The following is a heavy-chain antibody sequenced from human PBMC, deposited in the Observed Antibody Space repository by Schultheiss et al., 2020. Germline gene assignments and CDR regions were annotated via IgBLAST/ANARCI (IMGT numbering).Heavy chain of an antibody. Sequence: GGSLRLSCAASGFTFSSYGMHWVRQAPGKGLEWVAVIWNDGSNRNYADAVKGRFTISRDNSKNTLYLQMNSLRAEDTAVYYCARDGASDALMMRYYYYGMDVWGQGTTVTVSS. D-gene: IGHD4/OR15-4a*01. CDR1: GFTFSSYG. J-gene: IGHJ6*02. CDR2: IWNDGSNR. V-gene: IGHV3-33*08. CDR3: ARDGASDALMMRYYYYGMDV.